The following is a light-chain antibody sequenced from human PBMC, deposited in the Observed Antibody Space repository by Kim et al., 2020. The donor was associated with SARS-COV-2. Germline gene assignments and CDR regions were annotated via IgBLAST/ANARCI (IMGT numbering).Light chain of an antibody. CDR1: QTVRSN. V-gene: IGKV1-39*01. CDR3: QQSYGLPQT. Sequence: SAYVGDRVTSTCRASQTVRSNLAWYQHKPGKAPKLLIYGASNLQGGVPSRFSGSGSGTDFTLTISSLQPEDFATYYCQQSYGLPQTFGQGTKLEI. CDR2: GAS. J-gene: IGKJ2*01.